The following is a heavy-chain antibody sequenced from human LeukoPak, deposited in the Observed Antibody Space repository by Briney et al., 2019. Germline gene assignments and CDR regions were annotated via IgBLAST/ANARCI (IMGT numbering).Heavy chain of an antibody. V-gene: IGHV4-39*07. Sequence: SETLSLTCTVSGGSISSSSYYWGWIRQPPGKGLEWIGSIYYSGSTYYNPSLKSRVAISVDTSKNQFSLKLSSVTAADTAVYYCARVGTPGCVDYWGQGTLVTVSS. J-gene: IGHJ4*02. CDR1: GGSISSSSYY. CDR3: ARVGTPGCVDY. CDR2: IYYSGST. D-gene: IGHD1-14*01.